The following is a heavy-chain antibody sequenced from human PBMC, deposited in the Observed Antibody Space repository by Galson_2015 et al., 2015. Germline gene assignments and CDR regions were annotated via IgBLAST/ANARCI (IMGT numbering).Heavy chain of an antibody. D-gene: IGHD6-19*01. CDR2: IYPGDSDT. J-gene: IGHJ6*02. V-gene: IGHV5-51*01. CDR1: GYRFTSYW. Sequence: QSGAEVKKPGESLKISCKGSGYRFTSYWIGWVRQMPGKGLEWMGIIYPGDSDTRYSPSFQGQVTISADKSISTAYLQWSSLKASDTAMYYCARRIAEAGTGYYGMDVWGQGTTVTVSS. CDR3: ARRIAEAGTGYYGMDV.